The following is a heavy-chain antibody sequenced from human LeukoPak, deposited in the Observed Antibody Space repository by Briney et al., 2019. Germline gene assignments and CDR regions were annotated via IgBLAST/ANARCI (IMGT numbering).Heavy chain of an antibody. D-gene: IGHD2-2*01. J-gene: IGHJ3*02. CDR3: ARDRTPQLHAFDI. CDR2: ISAYNGNT. CDR1: GYTFTNYG. Sequence: VASVKVSCKASGYTFTNYGISWVRQAPGQGLEWMGWISAYNGNTNYAQKLQGRVTMTTDTSTSTAYMELRSLRSDDTAVYYCARDRTPQLHAFDIWGQGTMVTVSS. V-gene: IGHV1-18*01.